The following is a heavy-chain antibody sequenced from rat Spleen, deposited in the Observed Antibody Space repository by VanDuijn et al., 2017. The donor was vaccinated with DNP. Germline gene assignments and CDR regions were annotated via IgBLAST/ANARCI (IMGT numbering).Heavy chain of an antibody. J-gene: IGHJ2*01. CDR3: VRWNSGHFDY. V-gene: IGHV5S13*01. Sequence: EVQLVESGGDLVQPGRSLKLSCAASGFTFNNYGMAWVRQAPTKGLEWVASISIGGDKTYYRDSVKGRFTISRDNAKSTLYLQMNSLRSEDMATYYCVRWNSGHFDYWGQGVMVTVSS. CDR1: GFTFNNYG. D-gene: IGHD4-3*01. CDR2: ISIGGDKT.